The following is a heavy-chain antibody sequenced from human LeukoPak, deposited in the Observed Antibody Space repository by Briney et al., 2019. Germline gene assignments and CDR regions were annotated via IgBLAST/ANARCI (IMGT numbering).Heavy chain of an antibody. CDR1: GFTFSSYG. J-gene: IGHJ3*02. CDR2: IWYDGSNK. D-gene: IGHD3/OR15-3a*01. Sequence: PGGSLRLSCAASGFTFSSYGMHWVRQAPGKGLEWVAVIWYDGSNKYYADSVKGRFTISRDNSKNTLYLQMNSLRAEDTAVYYCAKDIPHFGLGLLHAFDIWGQGTMVTVSS. CDR3: AKDIPHFGLGLLHAFDI. V-gene: IGHV3-33*06.